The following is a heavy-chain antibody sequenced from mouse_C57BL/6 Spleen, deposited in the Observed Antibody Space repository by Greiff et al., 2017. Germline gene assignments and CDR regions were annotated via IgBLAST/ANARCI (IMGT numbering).Heavy chain of an antibody. CDR2: IYPGSGST. J-gene: IGHJ2*01. CDR1: GYTFTSYW. V-gene: IGHV1-55*01. CDR3: ARSIHYDYDAYFDY. D-gene: IGHD2-4*01. Sequence: QVQLQQPGAELVKPGASVKMSCKASGYTFTSYWITWVKQRPGQGLEWIGDIYPGSGSTNYNEKFKSKATLTVDTSSSTAYMQLSSLTSEDSAVYYCARSIHYDYDAYFDYWGQGTTLTVSS.